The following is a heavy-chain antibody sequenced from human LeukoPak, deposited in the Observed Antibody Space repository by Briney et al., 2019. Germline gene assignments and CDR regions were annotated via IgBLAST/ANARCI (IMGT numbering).Heavy chain of an antibody. V-gene: IGHV4-34*01. D-gene: IGHD6-19*01. CDR1: GGSFSGYY. CDR2: INHSGST. CDR3: ACVAVAGSTDKQDY. Sequence: SETLSLTCAVYGGSFSGYYWSWIRQPPGKGLEWIGEINHSGSTNCNPSLKSRVTISVDTSKNQFSLKLSSVTAADTAVYYCACVAVAGSTDKQDYWGQGTLVTVSS. J-gene: IGHJ4*02.